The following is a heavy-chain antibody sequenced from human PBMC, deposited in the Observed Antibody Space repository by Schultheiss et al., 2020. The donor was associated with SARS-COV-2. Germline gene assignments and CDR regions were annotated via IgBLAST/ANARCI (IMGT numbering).Heavy chain of an antibody. CDR3: ARDLEQSSDSSGFLDL. CDR1: GLTFSTAW. V-gene: IGHV3-21*04. D-gene: IGHD3-22*01. CDR2: ISSSSSYI. J-gene: IGHJ5*02. Sequence: GGSLRLSCADSGLTFSTAWMRWVRQAPGTGLEWVSSISSSSSYIYYADSVKGRFTISRDNSKNTLYLQMNSLRVDDTAVYYCARDLEQSSDSSGFLDLWGPGTLVTVSS.